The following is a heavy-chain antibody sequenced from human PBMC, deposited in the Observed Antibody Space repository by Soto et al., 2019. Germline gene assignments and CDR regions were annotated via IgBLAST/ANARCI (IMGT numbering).Heavy chain of an antibody. CDR1: GGSMRNYF. V-gene: IGHV4-59*01. CDR3: AAGEASSRNLAPYYLDF. CDR2: IHYSGTT. J-gene: IGHJ4*02. Sequence: SETLSLTCTVSGGSMRNYFWTWIRQPPGKGLEWIGYIHYSGTTSFFPSYNPSLRSRVTISEDTSKNQFSPKLLSVTTADTAVYFCAAGEASSRNLAPYYLDFWGQGTLVTVSS. D-gene: IGHD6-13*01.